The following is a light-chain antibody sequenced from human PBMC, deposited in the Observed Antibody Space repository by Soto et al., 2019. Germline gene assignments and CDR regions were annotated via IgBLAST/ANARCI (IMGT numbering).Light chain of an antibody. CDR2: YDD. CDR1: SSNVGNNA. Sequence: QSVLTQPPSVSEAPRQRVTISCSGSSSNVGNNAVNWYQQLPGKAPKLLIYYDDLLPSGVSDRFSGSKSGTSASLAISGLQSEDEDDYYCAVWDASLNGVVFGGGTKLTVL. V-gene: IGLV1-36*01. J-gene: IGLJ2*01. CDR3: AVWDASLNGVV.